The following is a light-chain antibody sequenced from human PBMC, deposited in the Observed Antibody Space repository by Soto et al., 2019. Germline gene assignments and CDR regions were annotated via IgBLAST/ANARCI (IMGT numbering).Light chain of an antibody. CDR3: CSYAGSSIFVV. J-gene: IGLJ2*01. CDR1: SRDKVSYDL. Sequence: QSALTQPAYVSGSPGQSITISYTATSRDKVSYDLASWYQHHQGKAPKLMIYELNQRPSGVSNRFSASKSGNTASLTISGLQAEDEAYYYCCSYAGSSIFVVFGGGTKATVL. V-gene: IGLV2-23*02. CDR2: ELN.